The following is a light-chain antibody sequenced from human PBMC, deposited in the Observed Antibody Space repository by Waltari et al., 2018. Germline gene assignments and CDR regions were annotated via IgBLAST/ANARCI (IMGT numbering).Light chain of an antibody. V-gene: IGLV8-61*01. Sequence: QTVVTQEPSLSVSPGGTVTLTCGLSSGSVSTTSYPSWYQQAPDQAPRTLIFDTNPRSSGVPDRFSGSILDNKAALTITGAQADDESDYYCVLSMGSGIWVFGGGTKLTVL. CDR2: DTN. J-gene: IGLJ3*02. CDR1: SGSVSTTSY. CDR3: VLSMGSGIWV.